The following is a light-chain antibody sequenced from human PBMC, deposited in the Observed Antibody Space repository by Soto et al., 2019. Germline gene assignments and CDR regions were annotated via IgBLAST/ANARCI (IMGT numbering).Light chain of an antibody. CDR2: DVS. J-gene: IGLJ1*01. V-gene: IGLV2-14*01. CDR1: SSDVGGYNY. CDR3: SSYTSSISYV. Sequence: QSALTQPASVSGSPGQSITISCTGTSSDVGGYNYVSWNQQHPGKAPKLMIYDVSNRPSGVSNRFSGSKSGNTASLTISGLQAEDEADYYCSSYTSSISYVFGTGTKVTVL.